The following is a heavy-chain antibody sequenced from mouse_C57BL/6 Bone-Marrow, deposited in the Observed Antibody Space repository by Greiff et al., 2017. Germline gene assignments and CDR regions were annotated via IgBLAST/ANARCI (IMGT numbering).Heavy chain of an antibody. CDR3: ARDDGSPYAMDY. CDR2: ISGGGGNT. J-gene: IGHJ4*01. CDR1: GFTFSSYT. Sequence: EVMLVESGGGLVKPGGSLKLSCAASGFTFSSYTMSWVRQTPEKRLEWVATISGGGGNTYYPDSVKGRFTISRDNAKNTLYLQMSSLRSEDTALYYCARDDGSPYAMDYWGQGTSVTVSS. D-gene: IGHD2-3*01. V-gene: IGHV5-9*01.